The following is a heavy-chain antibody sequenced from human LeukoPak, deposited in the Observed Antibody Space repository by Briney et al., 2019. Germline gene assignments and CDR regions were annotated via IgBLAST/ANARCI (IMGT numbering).Heavy chain of an antibody. CDR2: IKSKTDGGTT. D-gene: IGHD4-17*01. CDR1: GFTFSNAW. J-gene: IGHJ4*02. CDR3: TTLYGDYPH. V-gene: IGHV3-15*07. Sequence: GGSLRLSCAASGFTFSNAWMNWVRQAPGKGLEWAGRIKSKTDGGTTDYAAPVKGRFTISRDDSKNTLYLQMNSLKTEDTAVYYCTTLYGDYPHWGQGTLVTVSS.